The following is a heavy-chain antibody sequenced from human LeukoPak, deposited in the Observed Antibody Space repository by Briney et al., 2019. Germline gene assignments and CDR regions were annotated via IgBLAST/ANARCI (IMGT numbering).Heavy chain of an antibody. CDR1: GYTFTGYY. Sequence: ASVKVSCKASGYTFTGYYMHWVRQAPGQGLEWMGWINPNSGGTNYAQKFQGRVTMTRDTSISTAYMELSRLRSDDTAVYYCAREWQLLAYCGGDCYSFFDFWGQGTLVTVSS. J-gene: IGHJ4*02. CDR2: INPNSGGT. CDR3: AREWQLLAYCGGDCYSFFDF. D-gene: IGHD2-21*02. V-gene: IGHV1-2*02.